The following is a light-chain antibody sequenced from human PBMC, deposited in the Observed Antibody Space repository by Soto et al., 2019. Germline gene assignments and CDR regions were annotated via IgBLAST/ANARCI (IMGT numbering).Light chain of an antibody. V-gene: IGKV1-5*01. CDR2: DAS. J-gene: IGKJ1*01. CDR1: QGIGDT. Sequence: MRQSPASLSVSPGEGATLSCRASQGIGDTLAWYQHKPGKAPKLLISDASTLESGVPSRFSGSGSGTEFTLTITGLQPDDSATYYCQQYSSYYRPFGQGTKVDIK. CDR3: QQYSSYYRP.